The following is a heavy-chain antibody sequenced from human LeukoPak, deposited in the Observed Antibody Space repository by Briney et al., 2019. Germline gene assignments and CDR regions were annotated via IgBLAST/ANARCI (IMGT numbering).Heavy chain of an antibody. Sequence: GGSLRLSCAASGFTVSSNYMSWVRQAPGKGLEWVSVIYSGGSTYYADSVKGRFTISRDNSKNTLYLQMNSLRAEDTAVYYCAREFTVAGLDYWGQGTLVTVSS. CDR3: AREFTVAGLDY. D-gene: IGHD6-19*01. J-gene: IGHJ4*02. CDR1: GFTVSSNY. CDR2: IYSGGST. V-gene: IGHV3-66*01.